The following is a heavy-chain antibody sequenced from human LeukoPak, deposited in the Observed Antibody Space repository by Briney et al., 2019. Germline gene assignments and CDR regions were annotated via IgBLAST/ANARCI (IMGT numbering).Heavy chain of an antibody. CDR1: GYTFTGYY. Sequence: GASVKVSCKASGYTFTGYYMHWVRQAPGQGLEWMGWINTNTGGTNYAQKFQGRVTMTRDTSIGTAYMELSRLRSDDTAVYYCAREILRLRSVGATTSLGYWGQGTLVTVSS. CDR2: INTNTGGT. D-gene: IGHD1-26*01. V-gene: IGHV1-2*02. J-gene: IGHJ4*02. CDR3: AREILRLRSVGATTSLGY.